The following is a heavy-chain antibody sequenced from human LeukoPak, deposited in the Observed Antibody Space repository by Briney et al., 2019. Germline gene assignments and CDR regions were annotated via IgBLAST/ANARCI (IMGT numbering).Heavy chain of an antibody. CDR1: GFTFYDYG. V-gene: IGHV3-20*04. Sequence: PGGSLRLSCAASGFTFYDYGMSWVRHAPGKGLEWVSGINWNGGSTDYADSVKGRFTISRDNAKNSLYLQMNSLRAEDTALYYCARALPDSSGYYYPRYYYYYMDVWGKGTTVTVSS. D-gene: IGHD3-22*01. J-gene: IGHJ6*03. CDR2: INWNGGST. CDR3: ARALPDSSGYYYPRYYYYYMDV.